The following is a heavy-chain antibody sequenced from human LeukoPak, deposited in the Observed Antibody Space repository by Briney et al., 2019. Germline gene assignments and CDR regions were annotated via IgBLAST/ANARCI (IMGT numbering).Heavy chain of an antibody. CDR3: ARVSIAGGFDY. J-gene: IGHJ4*02. CDR2: INHSGST. Sequence: SETLSLTCAVYGGSFSGYYWSWIRQPPGKGLEWIGEINHSGSTNYNPSLKSRVTTSVDTSKNQFSLKLSSVTAADTAVYYCARVSIAGGFDYWGQGTLVTVSS. CDR1: GGSFSGYY. D-gene: IGHD6-6*01. V-gene: IGHV4-34*01.